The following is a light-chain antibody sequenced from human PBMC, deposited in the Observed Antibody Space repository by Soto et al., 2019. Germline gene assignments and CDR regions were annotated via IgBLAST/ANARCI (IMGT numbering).Light chain of an antibody. CDR1: SSNIGSNT. V-gene: IGLV1-44*01. CDR2: TNN. J-gene: IGLJ1*01. CDR3: AAWDASLSGYV. Sequence: QSVLTQPPSASGTPGQRVTIDCSGSSSNIGSNTVNWYQQLPGTAPKLLIYTNNQRPSGVPDRFSGSKSGTSASLAISGLQSDDEADYYCAAWDASLSGYVFGSGTKLTVL.